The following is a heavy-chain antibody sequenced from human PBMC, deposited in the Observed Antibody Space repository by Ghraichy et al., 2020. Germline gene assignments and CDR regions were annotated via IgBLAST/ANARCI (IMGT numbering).Heavy chain of an antibody. CDR2: IKQDGSAK. CDR1: GFTFSNFW. Sequence: GRSLRLSCAASGFTFSNFWMSWVRQAPGKGLEWVANIKQDGSAKDYLDFVKGRFTISRDNAKNSLFLQMNSLRAEDTAVYFCARWRPGVLRFLEWSGPEDGFDVWGLGTMVTVSS. D-gene: IGHD3-3*01. V-gene: IGHV3-7*01. CDR3: ARWRPGVLRFLEWSGPEDGFDV. J-gene: IGHJ3*01.